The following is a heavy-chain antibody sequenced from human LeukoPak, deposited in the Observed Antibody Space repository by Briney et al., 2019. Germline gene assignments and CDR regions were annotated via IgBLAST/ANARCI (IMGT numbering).Heavy chain of an antibody. CDR3: ASGGLYYYDSSGFDY. J-gene: IGHJ4*02. D-gene: IGHD3-22*01. CDR1: GGSFSGYY. V-gene: IGHV4-34*01. CDR2: INHSGST. Sequence: PSETLSLTCAVYGGSFSGYYWSWIRQPPGKGLEWIGEINHSGSTNYNPSLKSRVAISVDTFKNQFSLKLSSVTAADTAVYYCASGGLYYYDSSGFDYWGQGTLVTVSS.